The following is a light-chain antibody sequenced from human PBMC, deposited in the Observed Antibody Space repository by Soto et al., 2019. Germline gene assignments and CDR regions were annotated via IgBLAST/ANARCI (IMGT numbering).Light chain of an antibody. V-gene: IGLV2-14*01. Sequence: QSVLTQPASVSGSTGQSITISCTGTSFDVGAYNNVSWYQQHPGKAPKLMIYEVSNRPSGVSNRFSGSKSGNTASLTISGLQAEDEADYSCSSYTSSSTYVFRTGTKATVL. CDR2: EVS. CDR1: SFDVGAYNN. J-gene: IGLJ1*01. CDR3: SSYTSSSTYV.